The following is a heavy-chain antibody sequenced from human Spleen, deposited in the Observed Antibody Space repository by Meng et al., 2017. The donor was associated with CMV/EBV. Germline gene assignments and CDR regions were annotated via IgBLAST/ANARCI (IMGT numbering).Heavy chain of an antibody. CDR3: ATDYNTTTTLPQVGGFDP. CDR2: IIPIFGPA. J-gene: IGHJ5*02. D-gene: IGHD3-16*01. Sequence: TFSSYAIGWVRQAPGQGREWREGIIPIFGPANYAQKFQGRVAITTDESTSTAYMELSSLRSEDTAVYYCATDYNTTTTLPQVGGFDPWGQGTLVTVSS. V-gene: IGHV1-69*05. CDR1: TFSSYA.